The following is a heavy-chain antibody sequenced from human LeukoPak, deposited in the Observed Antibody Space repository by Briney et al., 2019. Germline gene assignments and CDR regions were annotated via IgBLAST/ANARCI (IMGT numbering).Heavy chain of an antibody. Sequence: SETLSLTCTVSGGSISTYYWGWIRQPPGKRLEWIGSIYYSGSTYYNPSLKSRVTISVDTSKNQFSLKLSSVTAADTAVYYCARHLPDYDILTGYYQNWYFDLWGRGTLVTVSS. J-gene: IGHJ2*01. CDR1: GGSISTYY. CDR2: IYYSGST. V-gene: IGHV4-39*01. D-gene: IGHD3-9*01. CDR3: ARHLPDYDILTGYYQNWYFDL.